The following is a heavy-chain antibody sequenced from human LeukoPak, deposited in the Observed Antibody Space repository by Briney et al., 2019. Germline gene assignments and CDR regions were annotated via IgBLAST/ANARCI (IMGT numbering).Heavy chain of an antibody. D-gene: IGHD2-21*02. CDR3: ARLVVTSILDWFDP. V-gene: IGHV4-4*09. Sequence: SETLSLSCTVSGGSISSYYWSWIRQPPGKGLEWIGYIHTSGNTNSNPSLKSRVTISVDTSKNQFSLKLSSVTDADTAVYYWARLVVTSILDWFDPWGRGTLVTVSS. CDR2: IHTSGNT. J-gene: IGHJ5*02. CDR1: GGSISSYY.